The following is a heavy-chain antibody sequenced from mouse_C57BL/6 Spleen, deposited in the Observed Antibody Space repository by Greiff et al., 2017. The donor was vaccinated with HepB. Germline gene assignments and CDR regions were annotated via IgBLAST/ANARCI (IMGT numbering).Heavy chain of an antibody. Sequence: EVQLQQSGAELVRPGASVKLSCTASGFNIKDDYMHWVKQRPEQGLEWIGWIDPENGDTEYASKFQGKATITADTSYNTAYLRLSSLTSEDTAVYYCTTHYRNPAWFAYWGQGTLVTVTA. CDR1: GFNIKDDY. V-gene: IGHV14-4*01. J-gene: IGHJ3*01. D-gene: IGHD2-5*01. CDR2: IDPENGDT. CDR3: TTHYRNPAWFAY.